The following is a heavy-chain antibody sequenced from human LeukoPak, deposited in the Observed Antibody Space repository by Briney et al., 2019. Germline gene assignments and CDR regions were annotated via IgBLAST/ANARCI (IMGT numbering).Heavy chain of an antibody. V-gene: IGHV4-39*01. CDR2: IYYSGST. Sequence: PSETLSLTCTVFGGSISSSSYYWGWIRQHPGKGLEWIGSIYYSGSTYYNSSLKSRVTISVDTSKNQFSLKLSSVTAADTAVYYCASLRERSYYTRGFDYWGQGSLVTVSS. CDR1: GGSISSSSYY. J-gene: IGHJ4*02. CDR3: ASLRERSYYTRGFDY. D-gene: IGHD5-18*01.